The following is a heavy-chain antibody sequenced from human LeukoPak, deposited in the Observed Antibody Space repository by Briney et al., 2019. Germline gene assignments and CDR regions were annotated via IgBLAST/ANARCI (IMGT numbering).Heavy chain of an antibody. CDR2: ISWNSGSI. Sequence: GGSLRLSCAASGFTFDDYAMHWVRQAPGKGLEWVSGISWNSGSIGYADSVKGRFTIARDNAKSSLYLQMNSLRAEDTALYYCAKCDNYDSLTGHFDYWGQGTLVTVSS. CDR3: AKCDNYDSLTGHFDY. CDR1: GFTFDDYA. D-gene: IGHD3-9*01. J-gene: IGHJ4*02. V-gene: IGHV3-9*01.